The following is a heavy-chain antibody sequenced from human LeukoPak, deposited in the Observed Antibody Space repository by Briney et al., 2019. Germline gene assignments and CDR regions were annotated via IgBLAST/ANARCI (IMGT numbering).Heavy chain of an antibody. J-gene: IGHJ4*02. CDR3: ARHGGEVRGVIISSFDY. CDR2: IYYSGST. CDR1: GGSISSYY. Sequence: PSETLSLTCTVSGGSISSYYWSWIRQPPGKGLEWIAYIYYSGSTNYNPSLKSRATISLDTSKNQFSLKLTSVTAADTAVYYCARHGGEVRGVIISSFDYWGQGTLVTVSS. V-gene: IGHV4-59*08. D-gene: IGHD3-10*01.